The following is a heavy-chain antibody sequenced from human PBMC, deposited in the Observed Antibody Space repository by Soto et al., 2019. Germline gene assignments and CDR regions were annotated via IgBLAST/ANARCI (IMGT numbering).Heavy chain of an antibody. J-gene: IGHJ6*03. CDR3: ATPGYYDCGSDDKNYYYYMDV. D-gene: IGHD3-3*01. CDR1: GGTFSSYT. Sequence: SVKVSCKASGGTFSSYTISWVRQAPGQGLEWMGRIIPILGIANYAQKFQGRVTITADKSTSTAYMELSSLRSEDTAVYYCATPGYYDCGSDDKNYYYYMDVWGKGTTVTVAS. V-gene: IGHV1-69*02. CDR2: IIPILGIA.